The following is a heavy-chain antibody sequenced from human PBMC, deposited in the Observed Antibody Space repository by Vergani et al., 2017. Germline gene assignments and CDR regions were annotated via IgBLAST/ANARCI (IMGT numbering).Heavy chain of an antibody. V-gene: IGHV4-4*03. J-gene: IGHJ5*01. CDR3: TSDRIVWAAKWFDS. Sequence: QVQLQESGPGLVKPPGTLSLTCVVSGVSLRGSNWWSWVRQPPGKGLEWTGGIKQIGTTNYNPSLKGRVALSICKSKNQFSLNLSSVIAADPAVYYCTSDRIVWAAKWFDSWGQGTLVTVSS. CDR2: IKQIGTT. D-gene: IGHD2-21*01. CDR1: GVSLRGSNW.